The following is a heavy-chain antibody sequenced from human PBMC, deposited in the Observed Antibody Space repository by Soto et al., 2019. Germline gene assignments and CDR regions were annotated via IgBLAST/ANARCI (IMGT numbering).Heavy chain of an antibody. J-gene: IGHJ3*02. Sequence: SETLSLTCTVSGGSISSYYWSWIRQPPGKGLEWIGYIYYSGSTNYNPSLKSRVTISVDTSKNQFSLKLSSVTAADTAVYYCARSCSGGSCYSTEAFDIWGQGTMVTVS. CDR3: ARSCSGGSCYSTEAFDI. D-gene: IGHD2-15*01. CDR1: GGSISSYY. V-gene: IGHV4-59*01. CDR2: IYYSGST.